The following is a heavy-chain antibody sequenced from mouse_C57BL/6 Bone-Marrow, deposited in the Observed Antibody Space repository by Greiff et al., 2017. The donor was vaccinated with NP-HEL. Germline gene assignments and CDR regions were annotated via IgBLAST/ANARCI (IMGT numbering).Heavy chain of an antibody. J-gene: IGHJ4*01. CDR3: ARPSDYYAMDY. CDR2: ISSGSSTI. V-gene: IGHV5-17*01. Sequence: EVKVVESGGGLVKPGGSLKLSCAASGFTFSDYGMHWVRQAPEKGLEWVAYISSGSSTIYYADPVQGRFTISRDNAKNTLFLQMTSLRSEDTAMYYCARPSDYYAMDYWGQGTSVTGSS. CDR1: GFTFSDYG.